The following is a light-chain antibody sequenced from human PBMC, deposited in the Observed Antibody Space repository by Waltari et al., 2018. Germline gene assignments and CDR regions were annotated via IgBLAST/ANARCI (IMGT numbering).Light chain of an antibody. V-gene: IGKV3-20*01. CDR2: GTS. CDR3: QQYDGIVVT. CDR1: QSVSTIS. Sequence: EIVLTQSPGTLSLSPGERATLSYRASQSVSTISLTWYQQKPGQAPRLLIYGTSSRATGIPDRFSGSGSGTDFTLTISRLQPEDFAIYYCQQYDGIVVTFGGGTKVEI. J-gene: IGKJ4*01.